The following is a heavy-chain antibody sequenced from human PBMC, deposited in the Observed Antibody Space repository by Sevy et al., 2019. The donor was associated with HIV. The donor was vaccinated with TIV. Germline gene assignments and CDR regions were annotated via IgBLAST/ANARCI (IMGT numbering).Heavy chain of an antibody. V-gene: IGHV1-69*13. CDR2: IIPIFGTP. CDR3: AREGGVATTGDHDAFDI. D-gene: IGHD7-27*01. CDR1: GDTFSTYA. J-gene: IGHJ3*02. Sequence: ASVKVSCKASGDTFSTYALSWVRQAPGQGLEWMGGIIPIFGTPNYAQKFQGRVTITADESASTAYMERSSLRSEDTALYYCAREGGVATTGDHDAFDIWGHGTLVTVSS.